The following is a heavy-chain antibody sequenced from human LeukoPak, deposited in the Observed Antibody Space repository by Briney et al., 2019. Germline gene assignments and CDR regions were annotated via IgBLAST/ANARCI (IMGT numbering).Heavy chain of an antibody. CDR1: GFTFSSYS. CDR2: ISSSSSTI. V-gene: IGHV3-48*01. Sequence: GGSLRLSCAASGFTFSSYSMNWVRQAPGKGLEWVSYISSSSSTIYYADSVKGRFTISRDNAKNSLYLQMNSLRAEDTAVYYCARESLDSSGYYYYYYMDVWGKGTTVTVSS. J-gene: IGHJ6*03. CDR3: ARESLDSSGYYYYYYMDV. D-gene: IGHD3-22*01.